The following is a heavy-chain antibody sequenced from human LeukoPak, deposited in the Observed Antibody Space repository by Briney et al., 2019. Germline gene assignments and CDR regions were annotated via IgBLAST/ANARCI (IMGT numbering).Heavy chain of an antibody. J-gene: IGHJ6*03. V-gene: IGHV1-69*13. D-gene: IGHD2-2*01. CDR3: ARDLAIPADNYYYYYYMDV. Sequence: ASVKVSCKASGGTFSSYAIRWVRQAPGQGLEWMGGIIPIFGTANYAQKFQGRVTITADESTSTAYMELSSLRSEDTAVYYCARDLAIPADNYYYYYYMDVWGKGTTVTVSS. CDR1: GGTFSSYA. CDR2: IIPIFGTA.